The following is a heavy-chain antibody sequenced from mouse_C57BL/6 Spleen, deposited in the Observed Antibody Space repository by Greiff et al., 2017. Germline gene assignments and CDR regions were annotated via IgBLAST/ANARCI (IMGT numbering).Heavy chain of an antibody. J-gene: IGHJ4*01. CDR2: IHPNSGST. D-gene: IGHD1-1*01. CDR3: ATGCGSRGYAMDY. CDR1: GYTFTSSW. Sequence: VQLQQSGAELVKPGASVKLSCKASGYTFTSSWMHWVKQRPGQGLEWIGMIHPNSGSTNYNEKFKSKATLTEDKSSSTAYMQLSSLTSEDSAVYYCATGCGSRGYAMDYWGQGTSVTVSS. V-gene: IGHV1-64*01.